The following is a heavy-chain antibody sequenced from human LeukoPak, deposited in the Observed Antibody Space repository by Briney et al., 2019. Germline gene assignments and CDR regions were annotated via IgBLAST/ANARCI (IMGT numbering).Heavy chain of an antibody. CDR3: AREGCSGGSCYPHFDY. Sequence: ASVKVSCKASGYTFTGYYMHWVRQPPAQGLEWMGWINPNSGGTNYAQKFQGRVTMTRDTSISTAYMELSRLRSDDTAVYYCAREGCSGGSCYPHFDYWGQGTLVTVSS. CDR1: GYTFTGYY. CDR2: INPNSGGT. D-gene: IGHD2-15*01. J-gene: IGHJ4*02. V-gene: IGHV1-2*02.